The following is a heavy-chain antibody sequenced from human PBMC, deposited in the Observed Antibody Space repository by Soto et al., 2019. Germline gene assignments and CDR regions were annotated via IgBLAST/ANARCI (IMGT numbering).Heavy chain of an antibody. Sequence: PGGSLRLSCAASGFTFSNAWMNWVRQAPGKGLEWVGRIKSKTDGGTTDYAAPVKGRFTISRDDSKNTLYLQMNSLKTEDTAVYYCTTDTLSGYDGMDVWGQGTTVTVSS. V-gene: IGHV3-15*07. CDR1: GFTFSNAW. CDR3: TTDTLSGYDGMDV. D-gene: IGHD2-15*01. CDR2: IKSKTDGGTT. J-gene: IGHJ6*02.